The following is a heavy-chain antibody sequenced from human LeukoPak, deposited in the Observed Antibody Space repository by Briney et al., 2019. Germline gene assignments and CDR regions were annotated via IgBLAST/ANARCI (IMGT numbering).Heavy chain of an antibody. J-gene: IGHJ4*02. V-gene: IGHV3-30-3*01. D-gene: IGHD2-2*01. Sequence: GGSLRLSCAASGFTFSSYAMHWVRQAPGKGLEWVAVISYDGSNKYYADSVKGRFTISRDNSKNTLYLQMNSLRAEDTAVYYCAREGVVPAASPYFDYWGQGTLVTVSS. CDR1: GFTFSSYA. CDR3: AREGVVPAASPYFDY. CDR2: ISYDGSNK.